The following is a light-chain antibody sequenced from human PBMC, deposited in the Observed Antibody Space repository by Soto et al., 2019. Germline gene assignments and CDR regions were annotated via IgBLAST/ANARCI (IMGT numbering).Light chain of an antibody. J-gene: IGKJ2*01. V-gene: IGKV1-12*01. CDR1: QDIKYC. CDR3: QQGNSFPVT. CDR2: AAS. Sequence: DIQMTQSPSSVSASVGDRVTITCRASQDIKYCLAWYQQKPGKAPNLLIYAASSLQSGVPSRFSGSGSGTDFALTISSLQPEDFATYYCQQGNSFPVTFGQGTKLEIQ.